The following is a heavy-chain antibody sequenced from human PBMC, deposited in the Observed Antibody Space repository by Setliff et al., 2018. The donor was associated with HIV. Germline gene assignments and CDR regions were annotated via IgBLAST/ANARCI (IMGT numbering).Heavy chain of an antibody. CDR3: ARPVGGYQTYYFDS. V-gene: IGHV1-69*13. CDR2: FIPAFNTA. J-gene: IGHJ4*02. CDR1: RDIFTTYA. Sequence: SVKVSCKTSRDIFTTYALSWVRQAPGQGPAWLGTFIPAFNTANYAQKLQDRLTITADASTRTAYMELNSLRSEDTAVYYCARPVGGYQTYYFDSWGQGTVVTVSS. D-gene: IGHD3-22*01.